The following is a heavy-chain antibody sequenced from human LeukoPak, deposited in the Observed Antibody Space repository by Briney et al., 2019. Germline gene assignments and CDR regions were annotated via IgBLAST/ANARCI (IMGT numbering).Heavy chain of an antibody. CDR1: GFTVSSNY. CDR3: GVGQLLTYYYNMDV. Sequence: QTGGSLRLSCAASGFTVSSNYMSWVRQAPGKGLEWVANIKQDGSEKYYVDSVKGRFTISRDNAKNSLYLQMNGLRAEDMAVYYCGVGQLLTYYYNMDVWGQGTTVTVSS. V-gene: IGHV3-7*01. J-gene: IGHJ6*02. D-gene: IGHD2-2*01. CDR2: IKQDGSEK.